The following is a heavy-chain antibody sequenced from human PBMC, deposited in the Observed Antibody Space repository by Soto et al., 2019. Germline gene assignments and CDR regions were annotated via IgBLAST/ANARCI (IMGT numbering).Heavy chain of an antibody. CDR1: GFIFSTYG. Sequence: RLSCAASGFIFSTYGMSWVRQAPGKGLEWVSSITSAGSTYYADSVKGRFTLSRDNSKNTLYLQMNSLRADDTAVYYCAAGNLDYYYYYGMDVWGQGTTVT. CDR3: AAGNLDYYYYYGMDV. CDR2: ITSAGST. D-gene: IGHD1-1*01. V-gene: IGHV3-23*01. J-gene: IGHJ6*02.